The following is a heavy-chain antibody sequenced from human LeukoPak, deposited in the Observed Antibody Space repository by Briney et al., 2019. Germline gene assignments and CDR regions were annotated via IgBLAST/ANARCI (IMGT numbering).Heavy chain of an antibody. Sequence: GGSLRLSCAASGFTFSSYWMHWVRQAPGKGLEWVAVISYDGSNKYYADSVKGRFTISRDNSKNTLYLQMNSLRAEDTAVYYCARDYIVATIYYYYGMDVWGQGTTVTVSS. J-gene: IGHJ6*02. CDR2: ISYDGSNK. D-gene: IGHD5-12*01. CDR1: GFTFSSYW. V-gene: IGHV3-30-3*01. CDR3: ARDYIVATIYYYYGMDV.